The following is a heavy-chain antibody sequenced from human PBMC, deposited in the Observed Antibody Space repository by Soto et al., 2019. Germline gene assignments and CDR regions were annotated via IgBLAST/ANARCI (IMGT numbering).Heavy chain of an antibody. V-gene: IGHV3-30-3*01. CDR3: ARDLEAVAAPKGWFDP. CDR2: ISYDGSNK. CDR1: GFTFSSYA. J-gene: IGHJ5*02. D-gene: IGHD6-19*01. Sequence: GGSLRLSCAASGFTFSSYAMHWVRQAPGKGLEWVAVISYDGSNKYYADSVKGRFTISRDNSKNTLYLQMNSLRAEDTAVYYCARDLEAVAAPKGWFDPWGQGTLVTVSS.